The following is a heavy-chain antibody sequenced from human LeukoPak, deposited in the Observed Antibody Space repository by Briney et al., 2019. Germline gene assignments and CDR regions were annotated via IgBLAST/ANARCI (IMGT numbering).Heavy chain of an antibody. J-gene: IGHJ4*02. CDR3: ARGPDYDYVWGSYGLTSDY. CDR2: ISAYNGNT. D-gene: IGHD3-16*01. Sequence: ASVKVSFKASGCTFTSYGISWVRQAPGQGLEWMGCISAYNGNTNYAQKLQGRVTMTTDTSTSTAYMELRSLRSDDTAVYYCARGPDYDYVWGSYGLTSDYWGQGTLVTVSS. CDR1: GCTFTSYG. V-gene: IGHV1-18*01.